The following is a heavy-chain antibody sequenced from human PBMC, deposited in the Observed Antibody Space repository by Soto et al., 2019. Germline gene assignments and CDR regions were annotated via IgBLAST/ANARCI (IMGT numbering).Heavy chain of an antibody. CDR2: INAGDDIT. Sequence: ASVKVSCKASGYTFMSYPLHWVRQAPGQRPEWMGWINAGDDITQFSQKFQGRLTFTRDTSASTGYMELRSLRAEDTAVYYCARGGLSGPSDYWGQGTLVTVSS. CDR1: GYTFMSYP. J-gene: IGHJ4*02. CDR3: ARGGLSGPSDY. V-gene: IGHV1-3*01. D-gene: IGHD3-10*01.